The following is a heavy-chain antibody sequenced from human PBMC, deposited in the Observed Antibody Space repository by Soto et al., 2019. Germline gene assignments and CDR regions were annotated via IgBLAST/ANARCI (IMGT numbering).Heavy chain of an antibody. CDR2: VIFTFNTA. Sequence: QVQLVQSGAEVKKPGSSVNVSCKPSGGTFNGYMITWVRQDPGQGLEWIGVVIFTFNTANYAEKVQGRVSLSADQGTSTDYMELTSLTSEDTAVFYCARRLVGEHGGFHFWRQGTLDRVS. J-gene: IGHJ4*02. V-gene: IGHV1-69*01. D-gene: IGHD3-16*01. CDR1: GGTFNGYM. CDR3: ARRLVGEHGGFHF.